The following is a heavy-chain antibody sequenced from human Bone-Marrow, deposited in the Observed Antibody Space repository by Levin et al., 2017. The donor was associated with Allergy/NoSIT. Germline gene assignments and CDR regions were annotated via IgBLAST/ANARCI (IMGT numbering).Heavy chain of an antibody. J-gene: IGHJ4*02. CDR2: ISWNSGSI. CDR1: GFTFDDYA. Sequence: GGSLRLSCAASGFTFDDYAMHWVRQAPGKGLEWVSGISWNSGSIGYADSVKGRFTISRDNAKNSLYLQMNSLRAEDTALYYCAKAHYPTPRIVVVVAATVFDYWGQGTLVTVSS. D-gene: IGHD2-15*01. V-gene: IGHV3-9*01. CDR3: AKAHYPTPRIVVVVAATVFDY.